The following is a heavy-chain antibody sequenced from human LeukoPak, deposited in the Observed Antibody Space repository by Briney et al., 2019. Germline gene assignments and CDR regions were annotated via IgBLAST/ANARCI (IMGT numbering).Heavy chain of an antibody. CDR2: ISPNSGGT. V-gene: IGHV1-2*02. Sequence: ASVKVSCKASGYTLTTYYIHWVRQAPGQGLEWMGWISPNSGGTNYAQNFQGRVTLTRDTSITTAYMELSRLTSDDAAVYYCATVAPSYCFDYWGQGTLVTVSS. J-gene: IGHJ4*02. D-gene: IGHD2-15*01. CDR1: GYTLTTYY. CDR3: ATVAPSYCFDY.